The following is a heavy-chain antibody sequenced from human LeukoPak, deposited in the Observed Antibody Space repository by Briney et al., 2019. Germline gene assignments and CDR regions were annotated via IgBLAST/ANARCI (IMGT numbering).Heavy chain of an antibody. CDR3: AKYGSSSLRAF. D-gene: IGHD6-6*01. Sequence: GGSLRLSCAASGFTFSSYSMNWVRQAPGKGLEWVSSISSSSSYIYYADSVKGRFTTSRDNAKNSLYLQMNSLRAEDTAVYYCAKYGSSSLRAFWGQGTLVTVSS. V-gene: IGHV3-21*01. CDR2: ISSSSSYI. J-gene: IGHJ4*02. CDR1: GFTFSSYS.